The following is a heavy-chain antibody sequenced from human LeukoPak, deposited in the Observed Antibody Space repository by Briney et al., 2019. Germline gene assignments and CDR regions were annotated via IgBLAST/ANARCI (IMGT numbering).Heavy chain of an antibody. V-gene: IGHV1-69*13. D-gene: IGHD3-22*01. Sequence: GASVKVSCKASGGTFSSYGISWVRQAPGQGLEWMGGIIPIFGTANYAQKFQGRVTITADESTSTAYMELSSLRSEDTAVYYCAREWGHDTSGYYYGYWGQGTLATVSS. CDR3: AREWGHDTSGYYYGY. CDR1: GGTFSSYG. CDR2: IIPIFGTA. J-gene: IGHJ4*02.